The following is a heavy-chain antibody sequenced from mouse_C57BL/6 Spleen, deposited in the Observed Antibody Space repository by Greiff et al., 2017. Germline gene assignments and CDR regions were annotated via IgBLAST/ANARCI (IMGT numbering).Heavy chain of an antibody. V-gene: IGHV5-17*01. J-gene: IGHJ2*01. D-gene: IGHD1-1*01. CDR1: GFTFSDYG. CDR3: ARDNIYCYDPGYFDY. CDR2: ISSGSSTI. Sequence: EVQLVESGGGLVKPGGSLKLSCAASGFTFSDYGMHWVRQAPEKGLEWVAYISSGSSTIYYADTVKGRFTISRDNAKNTLFLQMTSLRSEDKAMYDYARDNIYCYDPGYFDYWGQGTTLTVSS.